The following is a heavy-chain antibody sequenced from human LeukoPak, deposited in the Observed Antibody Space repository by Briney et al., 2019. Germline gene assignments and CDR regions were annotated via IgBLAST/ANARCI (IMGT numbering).Heavy chain of an antibody. CDR2: ISAYNGDT. CDR3: ARAGIQDYGGNSRDDAFDI. CDR1: GYTFSSYG. J-gene: IGHJ3*02. D-gene: IGHD4-23*01. Sequence: ASVKVSCKASGYTFSSYGISWVRQAPGQGLEWMGWISAYNGDTHYAQKFQGRVTMTTDTSTSTAYMELRSLRSDDTAMYYCARAGIQDYGGNSRDDAFDIWGQGTMVTVSS. V-gene: IGHV1-18*01.